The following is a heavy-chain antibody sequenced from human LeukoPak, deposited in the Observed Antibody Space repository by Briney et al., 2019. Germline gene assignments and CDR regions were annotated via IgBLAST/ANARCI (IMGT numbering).Heavy chain of an antibody. J-gene: IGHJ4*02. CDR3: AKGHTYGMI. Sequence: GGSLRLSCAASGFTFSDYYMSWIRQTPGKGLEWLSYISSSGTTMEYAKSVKGRFTISRDNAKDSLYLQMNSREVEDTAVYYCAKGHTYGMIWGQGTLVSVSS. V-gene: IGHV3-11*01. D-gene: IGHD3-10*01. CDR2: ISSSGTTM. CDR1: GFTFSDYY.